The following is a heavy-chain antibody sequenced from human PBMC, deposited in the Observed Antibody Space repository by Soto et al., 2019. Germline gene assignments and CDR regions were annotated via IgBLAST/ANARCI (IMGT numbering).Heavy chain of an antibody. Sequence: QVQLVQSGTEVKEPGSSVKVSCKASGGTFGSYSISWVRQAPGQGLEWMGGIIGIFGTANYAQKFQGRVTMTTEKSTSTAYMEVSSLRSEDTAVYYCARQQGTPAANDYWGQGTLVTVSS. D-gene: IGHD6-13*01. CDR2: IIGIFGTA. V-gene: IGHV1-69*06. CDR1: GGTFGSYS. J-gene: IGHJ4*02. CDR3: ARQQGTPAANDY.